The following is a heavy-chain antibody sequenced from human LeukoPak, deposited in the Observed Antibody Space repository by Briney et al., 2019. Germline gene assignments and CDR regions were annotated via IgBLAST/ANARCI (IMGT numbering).Heavy chain of an antibody. CDR1: GFTFSSYA. Sequence: GGSLRLSCAASGFTFSSYAMSWVRQAPGKGLEWVADIKPDGSDKYYVGSVKGRFTISRDNAKNSLYLQLDSLRVEDTAVYYCAREWAHYDYWGQGTLVTVSS. J-gene: IGHJ4*02. CDR2: IKPDGSDK. V-gene: IGHV3-7*01. CDR3: AREWAHYDY. D-gene: IGHD1-26*01.